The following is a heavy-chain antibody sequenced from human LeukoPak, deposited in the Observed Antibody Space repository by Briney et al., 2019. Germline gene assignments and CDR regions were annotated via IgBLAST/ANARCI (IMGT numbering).Heavy chain of an antibody. CDR2: ITTSSTYT. V-gene: IGHV3-21*01. Sequence: GGSLRLSCAASGFSFSSYNMNWVRQAPGKGLEWVSSITTSSTYTFYADSVKGRFTISRDNAKNSLYLQMNSLRAEDTAVYYCARDSRWGFDPWGQGTLVTVSS. CDR1: GFSFSSYN. CDR3: ARDSRWGFDP. J-gene: IGHJ5*02. D-gene: IGHD4-23*01.